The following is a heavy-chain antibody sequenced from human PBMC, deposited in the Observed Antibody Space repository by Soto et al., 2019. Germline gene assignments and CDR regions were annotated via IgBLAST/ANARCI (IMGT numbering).Heavy chain of an antibody. D-gene: IGHD6-13*01. V-gene: IGHV4-34*01. Sequence: SETLSLTCAVYGGSFSGYYWSWIRQPPGKGLEWIGEINHSGSTNYNPSLKSRVTISVDTSKNQFSLKLSSVTAADTAVYYCARAIWRIAAHEMDYWGQGTLVTVSS. CDR2: INHSGST. CDR3: ARAIWRIAAHEMDY. CDR1: GGSFSGYY. J-gene: IGHJ4*02.